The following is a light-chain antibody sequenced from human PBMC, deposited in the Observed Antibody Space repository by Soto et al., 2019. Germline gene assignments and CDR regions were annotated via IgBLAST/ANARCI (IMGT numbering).Light chain of an antibody. J-gene: IGLJ2*01. V-gene: IGLV2-14*01. CDR2: EVS. CDR1: SSDVGGYNY. CDR3: SSYTSSSTLVV. Sequence: QSALTQPASVSGSPGQSITISCTGTSSDVGGYNYVSWYQQHPGKAPKLKIYEVSNRPSGVSNRFSGSKSGNTASLAISGLQAEDEADYCCSSYTSSSTLVVFGGGTKLTVL.